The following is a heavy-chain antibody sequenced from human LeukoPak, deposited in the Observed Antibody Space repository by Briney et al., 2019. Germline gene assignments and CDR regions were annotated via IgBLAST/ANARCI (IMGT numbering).Heavy chain of an antibody. CDR2: IYASGST. CDR3: ARVRYYDSSGIDY. V-gene: IGHV4-4*07. D-gene: IGHD3-22*01. Sequence: PSETMSLTCTVSGDSIRSFYWSWIRQPAGKGLEWIGRIYASGSTNYDPSLKSRVTMSVDTSKNQFSLELISVTAADTAIYYCARVRYYDSSGIDYWGQGTLVTVSS. J-gene: IGHJ4*02. CDR1: GDSIRSFY.